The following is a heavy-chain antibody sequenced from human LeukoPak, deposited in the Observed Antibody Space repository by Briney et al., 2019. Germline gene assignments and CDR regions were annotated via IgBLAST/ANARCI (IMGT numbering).Heavy chain of an antibody. V-gene: IGHV1-2*02. J-gene: IGHJ5*02. CDR2: INPNSGGT. D-gene: IGHD3-9*01. Sequence: ASVKVSCKASGYTFTGYYMYWVRQAPGQGLEWMGWINPNSGGTNYAQKSQGRVTMTRDTSISTAYMELSRLRSDDTAVCYCARAPEYYDILTGYYSWFDPWGQGTLVTVSS. CDR3: ARAPEYYDILTGYYSWFDP. CDR1: GYTFTGYY.